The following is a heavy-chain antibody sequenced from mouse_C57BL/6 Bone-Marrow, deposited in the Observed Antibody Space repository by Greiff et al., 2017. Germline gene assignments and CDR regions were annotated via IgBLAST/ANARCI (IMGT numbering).Heavy chain of an antibody. CDR3: ARNYPAWFAY. D-gene: IGHD1-1*02. V-gene: IGHV1-50*01. Sequence: QVQLQQPGAELVKPGASVKLSCKASGYTFTSYWMQWVKQRPGQGLEWIGEIDPSDSYTNYNQKFKGKATLTVDTSSSTAYMQLSSLTSEDSAVYYCARNYPAWFAYWCQGTLVTVSA. J-gene: IGHJ3*01. CDR2: IDPSDSYT. CDR1: GYTFTSYW.